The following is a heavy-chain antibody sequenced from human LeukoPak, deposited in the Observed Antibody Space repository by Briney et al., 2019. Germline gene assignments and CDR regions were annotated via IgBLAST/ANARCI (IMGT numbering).Heavy chain of an antibody. CDR1: GGSISSGDYY. CDR2: IYYSGST. V-gene: IGHV4-30-4*01. CDR3: ARDWKPDYYYGMDA. D-gene: IGHD1-1*01. Sequence: SQTLSLTCTVSGGSISSGDYYWSWIRQPPGKGLEWIGYIYYSGSTYYNPSLKSRVTISVDTSKNQFSLKLSSVTAADTAVYYCARDWKPDYYYGMDAWGQGTTVTVSS. J-gene: IGHJ6*02.